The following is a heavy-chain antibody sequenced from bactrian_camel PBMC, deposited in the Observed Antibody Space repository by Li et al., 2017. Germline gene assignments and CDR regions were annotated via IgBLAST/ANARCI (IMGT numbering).Heavy chain of an antibody. CDR2: IASDGAT. CDR3: AAETEARRCAAVPSVEYKY. Sequence: QLVESGGGSVQDGGSLRLSCTASGVTFDDSDMGWYRQAPGTECELVSNIASDGATYYADSVKARFTISRDNAKNMLYLQMNSLKPEDTAMYYCAAETEARRCAAVPSVEYKYRGQGTQVTVS. V-gene: IGHV3S55*01. J-gene: IGHJ4*01. D-gene: IGHD1*01. CDR1: GVTFDDSD.